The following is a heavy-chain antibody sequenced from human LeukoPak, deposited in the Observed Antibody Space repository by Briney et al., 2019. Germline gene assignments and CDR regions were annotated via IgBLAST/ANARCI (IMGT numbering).Heavy chain of an antibody. J-gene: IGHJ4*02. CDR3: AKDQDFGVFDY. V-gene: IGHV3-23*01. CDR1: GFTFSSYE. CDR2: ISGSGGST. Sequence: GGSLRLSCAASGFTFSSYEMNWVRQAPGKGLEWVSAISGSGGSTYYADSVKGRFTISRDNSKNTLYLQMNSLRAEDTAVYYCAKDQDFGVFDYWGQGTLVTVSS. D-gene: IGHD3-10*01.